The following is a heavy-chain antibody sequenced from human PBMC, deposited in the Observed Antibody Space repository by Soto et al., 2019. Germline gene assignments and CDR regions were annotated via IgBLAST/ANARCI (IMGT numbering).Heavy chain of an antibody. V-gene: IGHV1-69*02. Sequence: QVQLVQSGAEVKKPGSSVRLSCTASGDTFSFYTISWVRQATGQGPEWMGRIIPMVGMADYPQKFQGRVTISADKSTSTADMVLSSLRSDDTAVYFWATNYGSGSTHFDYWGQGTLVTVSS. D-gene: IGHD3-10*01. J-gene: IGHJ4*02. CDR1: GDTFSFYT. CDR2: IIPMVGMA. CDR3: ATNYGSGSTHFDY.